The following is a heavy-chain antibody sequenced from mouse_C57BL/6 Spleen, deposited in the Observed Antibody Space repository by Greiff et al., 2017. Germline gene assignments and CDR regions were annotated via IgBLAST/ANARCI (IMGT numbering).Heavy chain of an antibody. CDR1: GYTFTSYN. V-gene: IGHV1-12*01. CDR2: IYPGNGDT. CDR3: ASDYVSSYVFDY. J-gene: IGHJ2*01. Sequence: LQQSGAELVRPGASVKMSCKASGYTFTSYNMHWVKQTPRQGLEWIGAIYPGNGDTSYNQKFKGKATLTVDKSSSTAYMQLSSLTSEDSEVFFCASDYVSSYVFDYWGQGTTLTVSS. D-gene: IGHD1-1*01.